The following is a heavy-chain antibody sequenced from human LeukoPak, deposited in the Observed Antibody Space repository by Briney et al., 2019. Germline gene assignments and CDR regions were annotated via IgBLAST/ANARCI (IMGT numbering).Heavy chain of an antibody. CDR3: ARVPGYDILTGYSYYYYYMDV. Sequence: SETLSLTCTVSGGSISGYYWSWIRQPPGKGLEWIGYIYYSGSTNYNPSLKSRVTISVDTSKNQFSLKLSSVTAADTAVYYCARVPGYDILTGYSYYYYYMDVWGKGTTVTVSS. CDR2: IYYSGST. D-gene: IGHD3-9*01. CDR1: GGSISGYY. J-gene: IGHJ6*03. V-gene: IGHV4-59*01.